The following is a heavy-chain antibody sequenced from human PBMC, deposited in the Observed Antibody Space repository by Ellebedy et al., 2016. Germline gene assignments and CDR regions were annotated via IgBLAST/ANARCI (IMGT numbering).Heavy chain of an antibody. D-gene: IGHD3-22*01. CDR1: GGSFSGYY. CDR3: ARDSGDYYDSSGSSFFDY. Sequence: SETLSLTCAVYGGSFSGYYWSWIRQPPGKGLEWIGEINHSGSTNYNPSLKSRVTISVDTSKNQFSLKLSSVTAADTAVYYCARDSGDYYDSSGSSFFDYWGQGTLVTVSS. V-gene: IGHV4-34*01. J-gene: IGHJ4*02. CDR2: INHSGST.